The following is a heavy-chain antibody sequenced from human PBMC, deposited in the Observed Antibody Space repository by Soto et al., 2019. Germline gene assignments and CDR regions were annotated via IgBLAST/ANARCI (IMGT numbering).Heavy chain of an antibody. Sequence: LRLSCAASGFTFSSYGMHWVRQAPGTGLEGEAVISYDGSNKYYADSVKGRFTISRDNSKNTLYLQMNSLRAEDTAVYYCAKDSYSSSWKTAFDILGQGTMVTVSS. CDR1: GFTFSSYG. CDR2: ISYDGSNK. V-gene: IGHV3-30*18. CDR3: AKDSYSSSWKTAFDI. J-gene: IGHJ3*02. D-gene: IGHD6-13*01.